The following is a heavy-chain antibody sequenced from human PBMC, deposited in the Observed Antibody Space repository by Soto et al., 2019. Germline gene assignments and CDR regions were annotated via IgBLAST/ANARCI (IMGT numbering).Heavy chain of an antibody. CDR3: AADFMVRGVLDAFDI. D-gene: IGHD3-10*01. CDR1: GYTFTNYY. CDR2: INPNGSST. V-gene: IGHV1-46*01. Sequence: ASVKVSCKASGYTFTNYYIHWVRQAPGQGLEWMAMINPNGSSTNYAQKFQGRVTMARDTSTSTVYMELSSLRSEDTAVYYCAADFMVRGVLDAFDIWGQGTMVTVSS. J-gene: IGHJ3*02.